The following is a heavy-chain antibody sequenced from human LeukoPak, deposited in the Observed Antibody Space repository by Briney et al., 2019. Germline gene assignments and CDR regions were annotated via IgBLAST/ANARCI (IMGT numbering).Heavy chain of an antibody. CDR3: ATHPGGLQSGFDN. J-gene: IGHJ4*02. Sequence: GESLKISCKGSGYTFTSYWIGWVRQMPGKGLEYMGIIHPGDSDTRYSPSFQGQVTISVDRSSSTAYLQWSRLKASDTAMYYCATHPGGLQSGFDNWGQGTLVTVSS. CDR1: GYTFTSYW. V-gene: IGHV5-51*01. D-gene: IGHD5-24*01. CDR2: IHPGDSDT.